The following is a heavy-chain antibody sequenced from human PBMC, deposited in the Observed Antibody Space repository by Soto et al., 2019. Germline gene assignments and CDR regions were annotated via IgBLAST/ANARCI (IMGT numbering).Heavy chain of an antibody. CDR3: ARVPDR. Sequence: SETLCLTCAVSGGSISSGGYSWSWIRQPPGKGLEWVGYIYHSGSTYYNPSLKSRVTISVDRSKNQFSLKLSSVTAADTAVYYCARVPDRWGQGTLVTVSS. D-gene: IGHD2-2*01. CDR1: GGSISSGGYS. CDR2: IYHSGST. V-gene: IGHV4-30-2*01. J-gene: IGHJ5*02.